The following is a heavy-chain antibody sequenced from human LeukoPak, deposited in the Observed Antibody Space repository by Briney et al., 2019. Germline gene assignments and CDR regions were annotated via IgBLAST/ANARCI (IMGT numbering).Heavy chain of an antibody. Sequence: SETLSLTCTVAGGFISSGGYYWSWIRQFPGESLGWIGYIYYTGTTYYNPSLKTRVTLSVDTSKNQFSLRLSSVTAADTAVYYCARDNSGVFDYWGQGTLVTVSS. CDR3: ARDNSGVFDY. V-gene: IGHV4-31*03. J-gene: IGHJ4*02. D-gene: IGHD3-10*01. CDR2: IYYTGTT. CDR1: GGFISSGGYY.